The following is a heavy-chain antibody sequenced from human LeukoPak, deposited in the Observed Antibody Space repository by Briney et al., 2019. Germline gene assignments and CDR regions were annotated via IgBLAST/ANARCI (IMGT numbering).Heavy chain of an antibody. J-gene: IGHJ4*02. CDR3: ATIPLDYYDSSGLPSMGDY. D-gene: IGHD3-22*01. Sequence: ASVTVSCKVSGYTLTELSMHWVRQAPGKGLEWMGGFDPEDGETIYAQKFQGRVTMSEDTSTDTAYMELSSLRSEDTAVYYCATIPLDYYDSSGLPSMGDYWGQGTLVTVSS. CDR2: FDPEDGET. V-gene: IGHV1-24*01. CDR1: GYTLTELS.